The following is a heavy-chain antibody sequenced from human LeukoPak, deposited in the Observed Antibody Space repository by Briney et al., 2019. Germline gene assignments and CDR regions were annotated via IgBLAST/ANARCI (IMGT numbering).Heavy chain of an antibody. CDR2: ISGDGGST. J-gene: IGHJ5*02. CDR1: GFTFDDYA. V-gene: IGHV3-43*02. Sequence: GGSLRLSCAASGFTFDDYAMHWVRQAPGKGLEWVSLISGDGGSTYYADSVKGRFTISRDNAKNSLYLQMNSLRAEDTAVYYCVRDTGSYTYNWFDPWGQGTLVTVSS. CDR3: VRDTGSYTYNWFDP. D-gene: IGHD3-10*01.